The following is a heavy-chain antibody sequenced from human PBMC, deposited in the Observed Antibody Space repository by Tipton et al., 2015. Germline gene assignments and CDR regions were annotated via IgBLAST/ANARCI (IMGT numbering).Heavy chain of an antibody. D-gene: IGHD3-10*01. Sequence: TLSLTCTVSGGPITSSAYYWGWIRQPPGKGLEWIGSVYFSGTTYYNPSLKSRVTISMDTSKNQFSLKLSSVIAADTAIYYCARHKDSGTYPLDYWGQGTLVTVSS. CDR1: GGPITSSAYY. CDR3: ARHKDSGTYPLDY. CDR2: VYFSGTT. V-gene: IGHV4-39*01. J-gene: IGHJ4*02.